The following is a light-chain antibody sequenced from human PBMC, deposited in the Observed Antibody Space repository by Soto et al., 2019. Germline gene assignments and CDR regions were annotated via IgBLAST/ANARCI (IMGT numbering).Light chain of an antibody. J-gene: IGLJ2*01. CDR1: SGYSNYK. CDR2: VGTGGIVG. Sequence: QLVRTQPPSASASLGASVTLTCNLSSGYSNYKVDWYQQRPGKGPRFVMRVGTGGIVGSKGDGIPDRFSVLGSGLNRYLTIKNIQEEDESDYHCGADHGSGSNFVVVFGGGTKLTVL. V-gene: IGLV9-49*01. CDR3: GADHGSGSNFVVV.